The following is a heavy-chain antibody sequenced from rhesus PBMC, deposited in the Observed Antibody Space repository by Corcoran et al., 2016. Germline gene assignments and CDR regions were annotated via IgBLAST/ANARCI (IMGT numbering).Heavy chain of an antibody. J-gene: IGHJ6*01. Sequence: QVQLQESGPGLVKPSETLSLTCTVSGGSISHSYYWNWIRRVPGKGLEWMGRIYGSDGNTRYNPSLKSRVTISKDTSKNQSSLKLTSVTAADTAVYYCARDPNSNYVGGLDSWGQGVVVTVSS. V-gene: IGHV4-160*01. CDR1: GGSISHSYY. CDR3: ARDPNSNYVGGLDS. D-gene: IGHD1-26*01. CDR2: IYGSDGNT.